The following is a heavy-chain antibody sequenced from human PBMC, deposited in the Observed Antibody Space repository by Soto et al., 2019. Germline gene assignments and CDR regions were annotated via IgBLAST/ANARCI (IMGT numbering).Heavy chain of an antibody. V-gene: IGHV4-39*01. J-gene: IGHJ6*02. CDR1: GGSISCSSYY. D-gene: IGHD5-18*01. CDR3: ARGYSYGLINYYYGMDV. Sequence: LSLTCTVSGGSISCSSYYWGWIRQPPGKGLEWIGSIYYSGSTYYNPPLKSRVTISVDTSKNQFSLKLSSVTAADTAVYYCARGYSYGLINYYYGMDVWGQGTTVTVSS. CDR2: IYYSGST.